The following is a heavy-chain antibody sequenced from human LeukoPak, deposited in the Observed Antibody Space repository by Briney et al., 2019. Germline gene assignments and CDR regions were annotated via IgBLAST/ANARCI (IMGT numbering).Heavy chain of an antibody. Sequence: GGSLRLSCAASGFTFSSYAMSWVRQAPGKGLEWVSAISGSGGSTYYADSVKGRFTISRDNSKNTLYLQMNSLRAEDTAVYYCAKDLHGYCSSTSCSDAFDIWGQGTMVTVSS. D-gene: IGHD2-2*03. CDR3: AKDLHGYCSSTSCSDAFDI. CDR2: ISGSGGST. J-gene: IGHJ3*02. V-gene: IGHV3-23*01. CDR1: GFTFSSYA.